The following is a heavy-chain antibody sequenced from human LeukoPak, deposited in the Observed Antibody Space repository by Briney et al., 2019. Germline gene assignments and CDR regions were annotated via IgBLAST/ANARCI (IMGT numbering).Heavy chain of an antibody. CDR3: AKTRPLDSSSWSHGDY. CDR2: IYSGGST. Sequence: GGSLRLSCAASGFTVSSNYMSWVRQAPGKGLEWVSVIYSGGSTYYGDSVKGRFTISRDNSKNTLYLQMDSLRAEDTAVYYCAKTRPLDSSSWSHGDYWGQGTLVTVSS. D-gene: IGHD6-13*01. V-gene: IGHV3-53*01. CDR1: GFTVSSNY. J-gene: IGHJ4*02.